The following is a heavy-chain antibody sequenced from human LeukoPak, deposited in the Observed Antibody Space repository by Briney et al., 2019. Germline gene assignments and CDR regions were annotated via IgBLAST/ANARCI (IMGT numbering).Heavy chain of an antibody. D-gene: IGHD4-23*01. CDR2: IYYSGST. CDR1: GGSISSNSYY. CDR3: AREGGPGGTEWYFDL. V-gene: IGHV4-39*02. Sequence: PSETLSLTCAVSGGSISSNSYYWGWIRQPPGKGLEWIGSIYYSGSTYCNPSLKSRVTISVDTSKNQFSLKLSSVTAADTAVYYCAREGGPGGTEWYFDLWGRGTLVTVSS. J-gene: IGHJ2*01.